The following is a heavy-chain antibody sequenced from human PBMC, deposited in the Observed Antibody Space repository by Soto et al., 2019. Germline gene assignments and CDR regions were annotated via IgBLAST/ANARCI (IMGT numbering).Heavy chain of an antibody. CDR1: GFTFSSYA. D-gene: IGHD6-19*01. Sequence: GGSLRLSCAASGFTFSSYAMSWVRQAPGKGLEWVSGISGSGDSTYYADSVKGRFTISRDNSKNTLYLQMNSLRAEDTAVYYCAKVFPGIAVAGTGYFQHWGQGTLVTVSS. V-gene: IGHV3-23*01. J-gene: IGHJ1*01. CDR3: AKVFPGIAVAGTGYFQH. CDR2: ISGSGDST.